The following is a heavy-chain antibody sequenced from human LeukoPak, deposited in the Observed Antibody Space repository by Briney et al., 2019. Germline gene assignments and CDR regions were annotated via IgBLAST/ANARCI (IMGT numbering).Heavy chain of an antibody. D-gene: IGHD2-15*01. CDR2: IYSGGST. CDR3: ARAPYCSGGSCYYFDY. CDR1: GFTVSSNY. J-gene: IGHJ4*02. V-gene: IGHV3-53*01. Sequence: GGSLRLSCAASGFTVSSNYMSWVRQAPGKGLEWVSVIYSGGSTYYADSVKGRFTISRDNYKNTLYLQMNSLRAEDTAVYYCARAPYCSGGSCYYFDYWGQGTLVTVSS.